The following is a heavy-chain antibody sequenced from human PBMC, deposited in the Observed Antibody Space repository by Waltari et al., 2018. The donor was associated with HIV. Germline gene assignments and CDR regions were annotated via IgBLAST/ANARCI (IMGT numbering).Heavy chain of an antibody. J-gene: IGHJ4*02. Sequence: QVQLVQSGAEVKKPGASVKVACKASGYTFTSSDINWVRQATGQGLEWMGWMNPNSGNTGYAQKFQGRVTMTRNTSISTAYMELSSLRSEDTAVYYCARGRWDYGDYRPDYWGQGTLVTVSS. D-gene: IGHD4-17*01. CDR1: GYTFTSSD. CDR3: ARGRWDYGDYRPDY. CDR2: MNPNSGNT. V-gene: IGHV1-8*01.